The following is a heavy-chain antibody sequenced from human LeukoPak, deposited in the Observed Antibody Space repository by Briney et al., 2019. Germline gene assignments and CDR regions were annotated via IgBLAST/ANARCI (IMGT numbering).Heavy chain of an antibody. CDR2: INHSGST. CDR1: GGSFSGYY. Sequence: SETLSLTCAVYGGSFSGYYWSWIRQPPGKGLEWIGVINHSGSTNYNPSLKSRVTISVDTSKNQFSLKLSSVTAADTAVYYCARGPRVYYDSSGYYPHWGQGTLVTVSS. D-gene: IGHD3-22*01. J-gene: IGHJ4*02. V-gene: IGHV4-34*01. CDR3: ARGPRVYYDSSGYYPH.